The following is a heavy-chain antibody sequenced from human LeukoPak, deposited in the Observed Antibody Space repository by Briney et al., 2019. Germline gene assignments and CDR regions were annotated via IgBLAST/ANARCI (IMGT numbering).Heavy chain of an antibody. CDR2: INHSGST. CDR3: ARDLLGATEEYYFDY. CDR1: GGSFSGYY. J-gene: IGHJ4*02. Sequence: SETLSLTCAVYGGSFSGYYWSWIRQPPGKGLEWIGEINHSGSTNYNPSLKSRVTISVDTSKNQFSLKLSSVTAADTAVYYCARDLLGATEEYYFDYWGQGTLVTVSS. D-gene: IGHD1-26*01. V-gene: IGHV4-34*01.